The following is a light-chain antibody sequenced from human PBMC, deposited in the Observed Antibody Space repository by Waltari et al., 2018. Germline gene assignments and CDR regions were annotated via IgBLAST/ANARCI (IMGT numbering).Light chain of an antibody. CDR3: QQYYRIPRT. CDR2: WAS. J-gene: IGKJ1*01. V-gene: IGKV4-1*01. Sequence: DIVMTQSPDSLAVSLGERATINCKSSQGVLYNSNDKNYLAWYQKKPGQPPRLLIYWASTRESGVPGRFSGGGSGTDFTLTISSLQAEDVAVYYCQQYYRIPRTFGQGTTVDIK. CDR1: QGVLYNSNDKNY.